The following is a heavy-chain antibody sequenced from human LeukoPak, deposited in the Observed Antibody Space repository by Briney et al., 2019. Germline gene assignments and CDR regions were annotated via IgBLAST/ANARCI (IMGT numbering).Heavy chain of an antibody. D-gene: IGHD2-15*01. Sequence: SETLSLTCTVSGGSISSYYWSWIRQPAGKGLEWIGRIYTSGSTNYNPSLKSRVTMSVDTSKNQFSLKLSSVTAADTAVYYCARGGRSSGGSYYYMDVWGKGTTVTVSS. CDR3: ARGGRSSGGSYYYMDV. V-gene: IGHV4-4*07. CDR2: IYTSGST. CDR1: GGSISSYY. J-gene: IGHJ6*03.